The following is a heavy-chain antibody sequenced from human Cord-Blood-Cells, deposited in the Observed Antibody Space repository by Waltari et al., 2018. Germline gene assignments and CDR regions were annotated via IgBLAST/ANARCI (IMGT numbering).Heavy chain of an antibody. CDR2: IEQDGSEK. V-gene: IGHV3-7*01. Sequence: EVQLVEAGGGLVQPGGSLRVSCAASGCNFSSYGMSWVRQAPGKGLEWVANIEQDGSEKYSVDSGKGRFTISRDNAKNSLYLQMNSLRAEDTAVYYCARAGGTAPDAFDIWGQGTMVTGSS. CDR1: GCNFSSYG. CDR3: ARAGGTAPDAFDI. D-gene: IGHD5-18*01. J-gene: IGHJ3*02.